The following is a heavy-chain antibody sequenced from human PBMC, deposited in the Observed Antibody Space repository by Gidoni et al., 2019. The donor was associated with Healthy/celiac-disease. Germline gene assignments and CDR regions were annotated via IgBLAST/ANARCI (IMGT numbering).Heavy chain of an antibody. CDR2: IYHSGST. Sequence: QLQLQESGSGLVKPSQTLSLTCAVSGGSISSGGYSWSWIRQPPGKGLEWIGYIYHSGSTYYNPSLKSRVTISVDRSKNQFSLKLSSVTAADTAVYYCARYCSSTSCYSSPDYWGQGTLVTVSS. CDR1: GGSISSGGYS. J-gene: IGHJ4*02. CDR3: ARYCSSTSCYSSPDY. V-gene: IGHV4-30-2*01. D-gene: IGHD2-2*01.